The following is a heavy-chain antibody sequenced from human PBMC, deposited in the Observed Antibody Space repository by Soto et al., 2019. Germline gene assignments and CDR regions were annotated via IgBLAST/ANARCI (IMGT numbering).Heavy chain of an antibody. CDR3: ARAMTTVTRGGYDYYYAMDV. CDR2: IWDDGSNK. D-gene: IGHD4-17*01. J-gene: IGHJ6*02. V-gene: IGHV3-33*01. CDR1: GFTFSSYG. Sequence: QVQLVESGGGVVQPGRSLRLSCAASGFTFSSYGMHWVRQAPGKGLEWVAVIWDDGSNKYYADSVKGRFTISRDNSKNRLYLQMNSLRAEDTAVYYCARAMTTVTRGGYDYYYAMDVWGQGTTVTVSS.